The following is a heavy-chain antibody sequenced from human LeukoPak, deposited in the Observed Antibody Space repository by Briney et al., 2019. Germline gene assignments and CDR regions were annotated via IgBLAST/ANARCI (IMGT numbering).Heavy chain of an antibody. J-gene: IGHJ4*02. D-gene: IGHD5-12*01. CDR1: GCTFSIYG. CDR3: AKDYRAYSDSWLCLDS. Sequence: PGGSLRLSCVASGCTFSIYGMHWVRQAPVKGLAWVAFIRYDGSNEHFADSVKDRFTISRDNSANTLYLQMNSLRTEDTAVYYCAKDYRAYSDSWLCLDSWGQGTLVTVSS. CDR2: IRYDGSNE. V-gene: IGHV3-30*02.